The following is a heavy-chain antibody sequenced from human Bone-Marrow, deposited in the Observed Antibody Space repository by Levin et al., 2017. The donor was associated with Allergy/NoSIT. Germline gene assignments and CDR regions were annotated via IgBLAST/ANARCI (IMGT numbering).Heavy chain of an antibody. V-gene: IGHV1-69*13. Sequence: ASVKVSCKASGGTFSSYAISWVRQAPGQGLEWMGGIIPIFGTANYAQKFQGRVTITADESTSTAYMELSSLRSEDTAVYYCARVWSSRRVGYFDLWGRGTLVTVSS. J-gene: IGHJ2*01. CDR3: ARVWSSRRVGYFDL. D-gene: IGHD3-10*01. CDR2: IIPIFGTA. CDR1: GGTFSSYA.